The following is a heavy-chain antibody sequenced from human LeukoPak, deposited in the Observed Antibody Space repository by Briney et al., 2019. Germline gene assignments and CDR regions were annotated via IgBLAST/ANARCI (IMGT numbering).Heavy chain of an antibody. CDR3: ARVDSSSWYSDAFDI. V-gene: IGHV1-46*01. D-gene: IGHD6-13*01. CDR2: INPSGGST. J-gene: IGHJ3*02. CDR1: GYTFTSYY. Sequence: ASVKVSCKASGYTFTSYYMHWVRQAPGQGLEWMGIINPSGGSTSYAQKFQGRVTMTRDMSTSTVYMELSSLRSEDTAVYYCARVDSSSWYSDAFDIWGQGTMVTVSS.